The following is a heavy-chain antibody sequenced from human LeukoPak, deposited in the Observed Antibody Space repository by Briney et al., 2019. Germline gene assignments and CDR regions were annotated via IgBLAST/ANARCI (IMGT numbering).Heavy chain of an antibody. V-gene: IGHV6-1*01. D-gene: IGHD6-19*01. CDR2: TYYRSKWYN. J-gene: IGHJ6*02. CDR1: GDSVSSNSAA. CDR3: ARVVVAPVAGTSYYYYYGMDV. Sequence: SQTLSLTCAISGDSVSSNSAAWNWIRQSPSRGLEWLGRTYYRSKWYNDYAVSVKSRITINPDTSKNQFSLQLNSVTPGDTAVYYCARVVVAPVAGTSYYYYYGMDVWGQGTTVTVSS.